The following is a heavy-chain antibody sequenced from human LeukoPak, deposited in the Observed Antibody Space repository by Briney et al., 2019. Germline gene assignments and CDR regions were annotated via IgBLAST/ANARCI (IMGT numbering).Heavy chain of an antibody. J-gene: IGHJ4*02. V-gene: IGHV3-23*01. CDR1: GFTFSSYS. D-gene: IGHD2-2*01. CDR3: AKGPCSSTSCYYDY. CDR2: ISGSGGST. Sequence: GGSLRLSCAASGFTFSSYSMNWVRQAPGKGLEWVSAISGSGGSTYYADSVKGRFTISRDNSKNTLYLQMNSLRAEDTAVYYCAKGPCSSTSCYYDYWGQGTLVTVSS.